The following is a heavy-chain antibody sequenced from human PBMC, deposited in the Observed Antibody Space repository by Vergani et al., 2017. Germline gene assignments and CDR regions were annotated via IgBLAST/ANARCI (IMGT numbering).Heavy chain of an antibody. Sequence: QVQLQESGPGLVKPSETLSLTCTVSGGSISSYYWSWIRQPPGKGLEWIGSIYYSGSTNYNPSLKSRVTISVDTSKNQFSPTLSSVTAADTAVYYCAKRTKYSSGWYGAFDIWSQGRMVTVSS. CDR3: AKRTKYSSGWYGAFDI. CDR2: IYYSGST. CDR1: GGSISSYY. V-gene: IGHV4-59*01. D-gene: IGHD6-19*01. J-gene: IGHJ3*02.